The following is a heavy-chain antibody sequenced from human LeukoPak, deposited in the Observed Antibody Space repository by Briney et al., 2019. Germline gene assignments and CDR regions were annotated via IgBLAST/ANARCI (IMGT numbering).Heavy chain of an antibody. V-gene: IGHV3-30*03. CDR2: ISYDGSNK. D-gene: IGHD5-18*01. CDR3: ASTHTAMVTGFDY. CDR1: GFTFSSYG. Sequence: PGRSLRLSCAASGFTFSSYGMHWVRQAPGKGLEWVAVISYDGSNKYYADSVKGRFTISRDNSKNTLYLQMNSLRAEDTAVYYCASTHTAMVTGFDYWGQGTLVTVSS. J-gene: IGHJ4*02.